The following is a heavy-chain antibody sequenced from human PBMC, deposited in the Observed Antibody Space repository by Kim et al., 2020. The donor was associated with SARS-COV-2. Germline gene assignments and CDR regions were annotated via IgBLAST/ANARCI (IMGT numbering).Heavy chain of an antibody. CDR2: ISYDGSNK. CDR3: AKESGSGSYYAWTYYYYGMDV. J-gene: IGHJ6*02. D-gene: IGHD3-10*01. CDR1: GFTFRSYG. Sequence: GGSLRLSCAASGFTFRSYGMHWVRQAPGKGLEWVAVISYDGSNKYYADSVKGRFTISRDNSKNTLYLQMNSLRAEDTAVYYCAKESGSGSYYAWTYYYYGMDVWGQGTTVTVSS. V-gene: IGHV3-30*18.